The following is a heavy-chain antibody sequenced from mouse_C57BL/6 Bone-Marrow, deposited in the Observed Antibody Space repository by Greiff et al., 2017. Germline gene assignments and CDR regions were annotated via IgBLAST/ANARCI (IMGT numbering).Heavy chain of an antibody. CDR3: AKPPETYGSSWYFDV. V-gene: IGHV1-54*01. CDR1: GYAFTNYL. Sequence: VQLQQSGAELVRPGTSVKVSCKASGYAFTNYLIEWVKQRPGQGLEWIGVINPGSGGTNYNEKFKGKATLTADKSSSTAYMQLSSLTSEDSAVYCCAKPPETYGSSWYFDVWGTGTTVTVSS. CDR2: INPGSGGT. J-gene: IGHJ1*03. D-gene: IGHD1-1*01.